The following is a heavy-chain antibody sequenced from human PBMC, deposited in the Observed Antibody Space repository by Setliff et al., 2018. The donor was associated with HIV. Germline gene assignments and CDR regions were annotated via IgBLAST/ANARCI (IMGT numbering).Heavy chain of an antibody. CDR3: ARAYRPRALDI. V-gene: IGHV1-69*10. CDR2: IIPIVGQT. Sequence: ASVKVSCKASGGTFGSYAIHWVRQAPGQGLEWMGGIIPIVGQTNYAQKFQGRFTITADPSTNTAFMELTSLTSEDTAFYYCARAYRPRALDIWGQGTMVTVSS. J-gene: IGHJ3*02. CDR1: GGTFGSYA. D-gene: IGHD1-26*01.